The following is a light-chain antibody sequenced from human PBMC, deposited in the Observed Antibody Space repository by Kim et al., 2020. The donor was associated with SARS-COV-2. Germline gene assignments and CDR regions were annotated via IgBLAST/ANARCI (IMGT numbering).Light chain of an antibody. V-gene: IGLV8-61*01. J-gene: IGLJ3*02. Sequence: LPSCLTSRSLSTTYFPSCYQHTPAHAPRTLIYNTHPRSSGVPDRFSGSILGNKAALTITGAQADDESDYYCVMYVSSGIWVFGGGTQLTVL. CDR3: VMYVSSGIWV. CDR2: NTH. CDR1: SRSLSTTYF.